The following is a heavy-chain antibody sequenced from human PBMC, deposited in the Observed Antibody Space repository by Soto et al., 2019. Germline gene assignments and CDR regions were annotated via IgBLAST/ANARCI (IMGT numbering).Heavy chain of an antibody. CDR1: GGSVSSHY. V-gene: IGHV4-4*07. CDR2: LYNAERT. Sequence: SETLSLTCTVSGGSVSSHYWSWIRQPAGKGLEWLGRLYNAERTSYNPSLKGRVTMSMDTSNNQFSLKLTSVTAADTAVYFCAREPLAHSYFDFWGQGTLVTVSS. J-gene: IGHJ4*02. CDR3: AREPLAHSYFDF.